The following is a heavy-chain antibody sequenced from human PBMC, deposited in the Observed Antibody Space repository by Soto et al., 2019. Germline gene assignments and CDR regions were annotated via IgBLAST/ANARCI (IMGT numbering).Heavy chain of an antibody. J-gene: IGHJ4*02. V-gene: IGHV3-23*01. CDR3: AKRYCSGGICYPLDH. Sequence: PGGSLRLSCAASGFTFTSYAMGWVRQVPGEGLEWVSLISGGGANTYYADSVKGRFTISRDNSKNTLYLQINSLRAEDTAVYFCAKRYCSGGICYPLDHWGQGTQVTVSS. D-gene: IGHD2-15*01. CDR2: ISGGGANT. CDR1: GFTFTSYA.